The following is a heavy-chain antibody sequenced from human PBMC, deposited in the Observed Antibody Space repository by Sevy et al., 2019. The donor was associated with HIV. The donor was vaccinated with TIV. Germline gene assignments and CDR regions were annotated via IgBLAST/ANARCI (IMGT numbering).Heavy chain of an antibody. CDR1: GFTFNNYV. Sequence: GGSLRLSCAVSGFTFNNYVMNWVRQAPGKGLEWVSVISHGGGTTYNADSVKGRFTSSRDDFKDTVYLETNSLRAEDTAVYYCVRRYGPSAPPALDYWGQGTLVTVSS. CDR2: ISHGGGTT. V-gene: IGHV3-23*01. J-gene: IGHJ4*02. D-gene: IGHD2-2*01. CDR3: VRRYGPSAPPALDY.